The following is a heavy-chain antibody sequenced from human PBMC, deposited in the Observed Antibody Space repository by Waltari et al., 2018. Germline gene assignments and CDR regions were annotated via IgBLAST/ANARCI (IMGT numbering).Heavy chain of an antibody. CDR3: ARTRRRGGPRYYFDY. J-gene: IGHJ4*02. CDR1: GGSFSGYY. V-gene: IGHV4-34*01. CDR2: INHSGST. D-gene: IGHD3-10*01. Sequence: QVQLQQWGAGLLKPSETLSLTCAVYGGSFSGYYWSWIRQPPGKGLDWIGEINHSGSTNYNPSLKSRVTISVDTSKNQFSLKLSSVTAADTAVYYCARTRRRGGPRYYFDYWGQGTLVTVSS.